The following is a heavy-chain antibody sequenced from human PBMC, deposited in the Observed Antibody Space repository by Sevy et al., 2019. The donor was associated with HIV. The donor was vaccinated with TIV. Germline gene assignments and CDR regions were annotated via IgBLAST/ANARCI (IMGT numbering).Heavy chain of an antibody. D-gene: IGHD1-1*01. J-gene: IGHJ4*02. Sequence: GGSLRLSCAASGFTFSSYAMSWVRQAPGKGLEWVSSVSGSGGSTYYADSVKGRFTISRDNSKNKLYLQMNSLRADETAVYYCGKAAGTVHNTPTPESNWGQGTLVTVSS. V-gene: IGHV3-23*01. CDR1: GFTFSSYA. CDR3: GKAAGTVHNTPTPESN. CDR2: VSGSGGST.